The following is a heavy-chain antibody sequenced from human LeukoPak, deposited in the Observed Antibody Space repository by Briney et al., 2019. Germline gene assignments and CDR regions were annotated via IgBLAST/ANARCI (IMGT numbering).Heavy chain of an antibody. J-gene: IGHJ4*02. Sequence: SETLSLTCTVSGGSISSYYWSWIRQPPGKGLEWIGYMYYSGSTYYNPSLKSRVTISVDRSKNQFSLKLSSVTAADTAVYYCARTKTYDFWSGYYPIFDYWGQGTLVIVSS. CDR1: GGSISSYY. CDR3: ARTKTYDFWSGYYPIFDY. D-gene: IGHD3-3*01. V-gene: IGHV4-59*12. CDR2: MYYSGST.